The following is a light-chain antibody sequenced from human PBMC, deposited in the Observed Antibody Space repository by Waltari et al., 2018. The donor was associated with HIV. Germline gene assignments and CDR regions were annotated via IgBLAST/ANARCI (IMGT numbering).Light chain of an antibody. CDR2: GNN. CDR3: QSYDSGLNTYV. V-gene: IGLV1-40*01. J-gene: IGLJ1*01. Sequence: QSVLTQPPSLSGAPGPRVIISCTGSSSTIGAGFDVHGYQQLPGTAPKLLIYGNNNRPSGVPDRFSGSKSGTSASLANTGLQADDEADYYCQSYDSGLNTYVFGTGTRVTVL. CDR1: SSTIGAGFD.